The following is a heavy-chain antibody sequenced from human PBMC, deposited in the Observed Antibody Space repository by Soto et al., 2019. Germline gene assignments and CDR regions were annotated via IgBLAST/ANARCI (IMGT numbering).Heavy chain of an antibody. CDR2: IYPGDSDT. J-gene: IGHJ4*02. D-gene: IGHD5-12*01. V-gene: IGHV5-51*01. Sequence: GESLKISCECSGYSFTSYWIGWVRQMPGKGLEWMGIIYPGDSDTRYSPSFQGQVTISADKSITTAYLQWSSLKASDTAMYYCARFDGDGYNSNYFDYWGQGTLVTVSS. CDR1: GYSFTSYW. CDR3: ARFDGDGYNSNYFDY.